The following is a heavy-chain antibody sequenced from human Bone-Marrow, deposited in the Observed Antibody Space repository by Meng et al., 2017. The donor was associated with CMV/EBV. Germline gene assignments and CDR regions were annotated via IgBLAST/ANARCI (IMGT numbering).Heavy chain of an antibody. V-gene: IGHV1-46*01. CDR2: INPSGGNT. Sequence: ASVKVSCKASGYTFTSYYMHWVRQAPGQGLEWMGIINPSGGNTNYAQKLQGRVTMTTDTSTSTAYMELRSLRSDDTAVYYCARIPKVFDSSSLGGAYWGQGTRVTCCS. CDR1: GYTFTSYY. CDR3: ARIPKVFDSSSLGGAY. J-gene: IGHJ4*02. D-gene: IGHD6-6*01.